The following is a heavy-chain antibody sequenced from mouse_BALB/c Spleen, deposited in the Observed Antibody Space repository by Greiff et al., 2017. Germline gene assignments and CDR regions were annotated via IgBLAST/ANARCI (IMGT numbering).Heavy chain of an antibody. Sequence: VKLQESGAELVRPGASVTLSCKASGYTFTDYEMHWVKQTPVHGLEWIGAIDPETGGTAYNQKFKGKATLTADKSSSTAYMELRSLTSEDSAVYYCTRSPTGTRYAMDYWGQGTSVTVSS. V-gene: IGHV1-15*01. D-gene: IGHD4-1*01. CDR2: IDPETGGT. CDR1: GYTFTDYE. CDR3: TRSPTGTRYAMDY. J-gene: IGHJ4*01.